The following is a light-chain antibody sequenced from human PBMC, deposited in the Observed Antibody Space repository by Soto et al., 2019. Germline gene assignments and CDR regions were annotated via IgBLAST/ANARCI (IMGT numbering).Light chain of an antibody. CDR3: HSYDSSLKV. CDR2: GNS. V-gene: IGLV1-40*01. J-gene: IGLJ3*02. Sequence: QAVVTQPPSVSGAPGQRVTISCTGSSSNIGAGYDVHWYQQLPGTAPKLLIYGNSNRPSGVPDRFSGSKSGTSASLAITGLQAEDEADYYCHSYDSSLKVFGGGTKLTVL. CDR1: SSNIGAGYD.